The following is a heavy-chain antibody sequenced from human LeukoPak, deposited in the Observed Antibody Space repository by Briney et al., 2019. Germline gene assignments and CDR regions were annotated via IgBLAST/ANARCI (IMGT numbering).Heavy chain of an antibody. CDR1: GFTFSSYA. CDR3: AKDPPVMVRGVILYFDY. CDR2: ITGGGGST. Sequence: PGGSLRLSCAASGFTFSSYAMGWVRQAPGKGLEWVSAITGGGGSTYYADSVKGRFTISRDNSKNTLYLQMNSLRAEDTAVYYCAKDPPVMVRGVILYFDYWGQGTLVTVSS. D-gene: IGHD3-10*01. J-gene: IGHJ4*02. V-gene: IGHV3-23*01.